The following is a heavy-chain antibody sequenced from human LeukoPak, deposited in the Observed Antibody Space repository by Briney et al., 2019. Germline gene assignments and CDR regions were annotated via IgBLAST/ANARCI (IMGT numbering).Heavy chain of an antibody. CDR1: GGTFSSYA. V-gene: IGHV1-69*01. Sequence: SSVKVSCKASGGTFSSYAISWVRQAPGQGLEWMGGIIPIFGTANYAQEFQGRVTITADESTSTAYMELSSLRSEDTAVYYCARAERGILTKNAFDIWGQGTMVIVSS. CDR3: ARAERGILTKNAFDI. D-gene: IGHD3-9*01. J-gene: IGHJ3*02. CDR2: IIPIFGTA.